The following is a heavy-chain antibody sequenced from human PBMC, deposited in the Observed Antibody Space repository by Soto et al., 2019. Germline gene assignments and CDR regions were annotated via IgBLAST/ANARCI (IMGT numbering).Heavy chain of an antibody. Sequence: EVQLLESGGGLVQPGGSLRLSCAASGFTFSDFAMNWVRQAPGKGLEWDSTISGSGGSTYYADSVKGRFTISRDNSKNTLYLQMNSLRAEDTAVYYCAKSAGSIVGALDYWGQGTLVTVSS. J-gene: IGHJ4*02. D-gene: IGHD1-26*01. CDR3: AKSAGSIVGALDY. CDR2: ISGSGGST. CDR1: GFTFSDFA. V-gene: IGHV3-23*01.